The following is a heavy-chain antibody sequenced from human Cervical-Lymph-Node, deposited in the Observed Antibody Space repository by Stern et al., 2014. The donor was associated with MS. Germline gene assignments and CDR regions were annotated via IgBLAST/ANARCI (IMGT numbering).Heavy chain of an antibody. CDR1: GGTFSSYA. D-gene: IGHD4/OR15-4a*01. V-gene: IGHV1-69*01. Sequence: VQLVESGAEVKKPGSSVKVSCKASGGTFSSYAISWVRQAPGQGLEWLGGIIPIFGTANYAQKFQGRVTITADESTSTAYMELSSLRSEDTAVYYCARDGMAVTTRGYYFDYWGQGTLVTVSS. CDR2: IIPIFGTA. CDR3: ARDGMAVTTRGYYFDY. J-gene: IGHJ4*02.